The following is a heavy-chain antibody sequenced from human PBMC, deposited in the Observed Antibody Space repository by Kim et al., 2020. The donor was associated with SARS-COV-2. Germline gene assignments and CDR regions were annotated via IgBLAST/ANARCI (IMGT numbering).Heavy chain of an antibody. CDR1: GFTFSSYW. Sequence: RGSLRLSCAASGFTFSSYWMNWVRQAPGKGLEWVANIKQDGSEKYYVDSVKGRFTISRDNAKNSLYLQMNSLRAEDTAVYYCARGPVYSGTYEDAFDIWGQGTMVTVSS. V-gene: IGHV3-7*05. J-gene: IGHJ3*02. CDR2: IKQDGSEK. D-gene: IGHD1-26*01. CDR3: ARGPVYSGTYEDAFDI.